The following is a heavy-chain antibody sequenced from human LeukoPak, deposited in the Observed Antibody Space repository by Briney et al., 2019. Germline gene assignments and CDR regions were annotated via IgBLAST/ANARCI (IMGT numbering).Heavy chain of an antibody. V-gene: IGHV4-31*03. CDR2: IYYSGST. J-gene: IGHJ6*03. Sequence: PSQTLSLTCTVSGGSISSGGYYWSCIRQHPGKGLEWVGYIYYSGSTYYNPSLKSRVTISVDTSKNQFSLKLSSVTAADTAVYYCAIGYYYYYMDVWGKGTTVTVSS. CDR3: AIGYYYYYMDV. CDR1: GGSISSGGYY.